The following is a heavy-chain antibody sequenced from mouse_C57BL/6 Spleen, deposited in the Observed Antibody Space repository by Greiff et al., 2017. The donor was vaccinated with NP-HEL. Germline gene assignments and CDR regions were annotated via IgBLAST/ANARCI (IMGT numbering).Heavy chain of an antibody. Sequence: VQLQQPGAELVRPGTSVKLSCKASGYTFTSYWMHWVKQRPGQGLEWIGVIDPSDSYTNYNQKFKGKATLTVDTSSSTAYMQLSSLTSEDSAVYYCAKGLIYYYGSSYASWFAYWGQGTLVTVSA. CDR3: AKGLIYYYGSSYASWFAY. V-gene: IGHV1-59*01. D-gene: IGHD1-1*01. CDR2: IDPSDSYT. J-gene: IGHJ3*01. CDR1: GYTFTSYW.